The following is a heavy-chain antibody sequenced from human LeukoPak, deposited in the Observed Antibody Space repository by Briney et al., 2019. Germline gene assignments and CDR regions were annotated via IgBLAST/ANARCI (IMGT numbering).Heavy chain of an antibody. CDR3: ARGRLSTGTMFDP. J-gene: IGHJ5*02. D-gene: IGHD1-7*01. CDR1: GYTFTSYG. CDR2: ISAYNGNT. V-gene: IGHV1-18*01. Sequence: GASVKVSCKASGYTFTSYGISWLRQAPGQGLEWMGWISAYNGNTNYAQKLQGRVIMTTDTSTSTAYMDLRSLRSDDTAVYYCARGRLSTGTMFDPWGQGTLVTVSS.